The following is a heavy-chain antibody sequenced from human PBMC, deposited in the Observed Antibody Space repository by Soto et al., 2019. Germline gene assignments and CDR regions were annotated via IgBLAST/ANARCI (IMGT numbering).Heavy chain of an antibody. CDR1: GFTFSNSG. J-gene: IGHJ6*03. CDR2: ISGGGERT. V-gene: IGHV3-23*01. D-gene: IGHD3-3*01. CDR3: TRGFFIGYSYSYYFSV. Sequence: EVQLLESGGNLVQPGGSLRLSCAAVGFTFSNSGMSWVRQAPGRGLEWVSTISGGGERTYYADSVRGRFTISRDNSKDTLYVQMNSLRAEDTAIYYCTRGFFIGYSYSYYFSVWGKGATVTVSS.